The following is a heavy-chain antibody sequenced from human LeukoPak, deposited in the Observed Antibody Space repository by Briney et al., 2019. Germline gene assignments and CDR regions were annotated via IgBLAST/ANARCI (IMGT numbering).Heavy chain of an antibody. D-gene: IGHD2-2*02. Sequence: GGSLRLSCAASGFTFSSYAMHWVRQAPGKGLEWVAVISYDGSNKYYADSAKGRFTISRDNSKNTLYLQMNSLRAEDTAVYYCARGQEQFWVPAAISAHVDYWGQGTLVTVSS. CDR3: ARGQEQFWVPAAISAHVDY. CDR2: ISYDGSNK. J-gene: IGHJ4*02. V-gene: IGHV3-30-3*01. CDR1: GFTFSSYA.